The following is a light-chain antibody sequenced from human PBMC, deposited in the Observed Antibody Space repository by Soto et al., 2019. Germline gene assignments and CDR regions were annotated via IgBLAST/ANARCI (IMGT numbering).Light chain of an antibody. CDR3: QQYGNSPLT. CDR2: GAS. Sequence: EIVLTQSPGTLSLSPGERAXXXXXXSQSVSRNYLAWYQQKPGQAPRLLIFGASSRATGIPDRFSGSGSGTDFTLTISRLEPEDFAVYFCQQYGNSPLTFGGGTKVDIK. J-gene: IGKJ4*01. CDR1: QSVSRNY. V-gene: IGKV3-20*01.